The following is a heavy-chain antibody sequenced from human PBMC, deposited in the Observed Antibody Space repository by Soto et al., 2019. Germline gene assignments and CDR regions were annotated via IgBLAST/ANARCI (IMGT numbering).Heavy chain of an antibody. CDR1: GGTFSSPG. V-gene: IGHV1-69*06. Sequence: QVQLVQSGAEVKKPGSSVKVSCKASGGTFSSPGINWVRQAPGQGLEWMGGFIPIFGTSNYAQKFQGRVTITADKSTSTAYMELTSLRSEDSAVDYCASDGIMGSPSHTYFDYWGQGTLVTVSS. CDR2: FIPIFGTS. J-gene: IGHJ4*02. CDR3: ASDGIMGSPSHTYFDY. D-gene: IGHD3-16*01.